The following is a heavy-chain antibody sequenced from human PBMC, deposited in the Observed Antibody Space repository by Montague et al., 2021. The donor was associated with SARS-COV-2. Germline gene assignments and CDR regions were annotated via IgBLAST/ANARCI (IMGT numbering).Heavy chain of an antibody. D-gene: IGHD3-9*01. CDR1: GGSISSSSYY. CDR3: ARHDDILTTHYYYYGMDV. CDR2: IYYRGST. V-gene: IGHV4-39*01. J-gene: IGHJ6*02. Sequence: SETLSLTCTVSGGSISSSSYYWGWIRQPRGKGLEWFGSIYYRGSTYYXXXLKSRVTISVDTSKNQFSLKLSSVTAADTAVYYCARHDDILTTHYYYYGMDVWGQGTTVTVSS.